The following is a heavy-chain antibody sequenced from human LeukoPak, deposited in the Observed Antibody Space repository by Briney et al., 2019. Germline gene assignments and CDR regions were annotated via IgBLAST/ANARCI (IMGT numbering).Heavy chain of an antibody. V-gene: IGHV3-48*01. CDR1: GFTFSSYS. J-gene: IGHJ4*02. CDR2: ISSSSSTI. CDR3: AREGSYIDY. Sequence: PGGSLRLSCAASGFTFSSYSMNWVRQAPGKGLEWVSYISSSSSTIYYADSVKGRFTISRDNAKNSLYLQMNSLRAEDTAVYYCAREGSYIDYWGQGTLVTVSS.